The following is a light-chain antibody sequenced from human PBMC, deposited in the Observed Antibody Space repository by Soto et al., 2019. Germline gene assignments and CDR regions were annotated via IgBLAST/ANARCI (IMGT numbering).Light chain of an antibody. V-gene: IGLV2-14*01. CDR2: EVS. Sequence: QSALTQPASVSGSPGQSITISCTGTSSDVGGYNFVSWYQHRPGDAPRLIIHEVSDRPSGISNRFSGSKSGNTASLTISGLQAEDEADYYCFSYTNSNTRLFGGGTKLTVL. CDR1: SSDVGGYNF. J-gene: IGLJ3*02. CDR3: FSYTNSNTRL.